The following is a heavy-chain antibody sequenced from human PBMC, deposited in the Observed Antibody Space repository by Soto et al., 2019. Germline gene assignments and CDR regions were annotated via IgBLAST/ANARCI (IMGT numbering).Heavy chain of an antibody. Sequence: SGPTLGNPTRSLTIAFTFSVFSHSTRREGVGWIRQPPGKALEWLALIYWNDDKPYSPSLKNRLTVTKDASKNQVVLTMTNMDPVDTATYYCVHSKYTDFWSGYYSFYFDYWGQGTLVTVSS. CDR2: IYWNDDK. V-gene: IGHV2-5*01. D-gene: IGHD3-3*01. CDR1: VFSHSTRREG. J-gene: IGHJ4*02. CDR3: VHSKYTDFWSGYYSFYFDY.